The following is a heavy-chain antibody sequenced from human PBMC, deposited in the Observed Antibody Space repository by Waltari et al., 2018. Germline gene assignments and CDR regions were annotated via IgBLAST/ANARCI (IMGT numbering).Heavy chain of an antibody. V-gene: IGHV3-48*04. CDR2: ISSSSSTI. J-gene: IGHJ4*02. CDR3: ARDGATLDY. D-gene: IGHD5-12*01. CDR1: GFTFSSYS. Sequence: EVQLVESGGGLVQPGGSLRLSCATSGFTFSSYSMNWVRQAPGKGLEWVSYISSSSSTIYYADSVKGRFTISRDNAKNSLYLQMNSLRAEDTAVYYCARDGATLDYWGQGTLVTVSS.